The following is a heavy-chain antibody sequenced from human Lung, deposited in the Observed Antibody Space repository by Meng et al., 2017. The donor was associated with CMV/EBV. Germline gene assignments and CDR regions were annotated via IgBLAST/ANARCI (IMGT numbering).Heavy chain of an antibody. V-gene: IGHV4-31*03. J-gene: IGHJ5*02. CDR2: SYYDGTT. CDR1: SGPMSRGGYC. Sequence: TCTVSSGPMSRGGYCWSWIRQHAEKGLEWIGYSYYDGTTHYNPSLRSRVSISVDKSKNQFSLKLNSVTAADTAVYYCARQAPDNWFDPWGQGALVTVSS. CDR3: ARQAPDNWFDP.